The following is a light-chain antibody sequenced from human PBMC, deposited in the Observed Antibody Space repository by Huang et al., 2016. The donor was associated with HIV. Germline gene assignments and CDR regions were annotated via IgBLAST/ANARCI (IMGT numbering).Light chain of an antibody. CDR2: WAS. Sequence: DIVMTQSTDSLAVSLGVRAAINCKSSQSVLYSSNNKNYLAWYQQKPGQSPTLLIYWASTREPGVPDRFNGSGSGTDFTLTISSLQTEDVAVYYCQQYFSTSLTFGGGTKVEIK. CDR3: QQYFSTSLT. CDR1: QSVLYSSNNKNY. V-gene: IGKV4-1*01. J-gene: IGKJ4*01.